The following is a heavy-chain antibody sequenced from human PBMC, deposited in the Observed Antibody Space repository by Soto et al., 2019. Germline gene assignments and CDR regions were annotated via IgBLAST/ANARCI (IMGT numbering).Heavy chain of an antibody. CDR3: ARGVGYYDFWSGYYAAAFDI. D-gene: IGHD3-3*01. CDR2: IKQDGSEK. V-gene: IGHV3-7*03. Sequence: GGSLRLSCAASGFTFSSYWMSWVRQAPGKGLEWVANIKQDGSEKYYVDSVKGRFTISRDNAKNSLYLQMNSLRAEDTAVYYCARGVGYYDFWSGYYAAAFDIWGKGTMVTVSS. CDR1: GFTFSSYW. J-gene: IGHJ3*02.